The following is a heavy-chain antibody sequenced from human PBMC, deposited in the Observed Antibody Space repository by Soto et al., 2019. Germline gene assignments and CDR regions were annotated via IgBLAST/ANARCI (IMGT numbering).Heavy chain of an antibody. CDR1: GGSISSGGYY. CDR2: IYYSGST. V-gene: IGHV4-31*03. D-gene: IGHD3-3*01. CDR3: AKTYYDFWSRDAFDI. J-gene: IGHJ3*02. Sequence: SETLSLTCTVSGGSISSGGYYWSWIRQHPGKGLEWIGYIYYSGSTYYNPSLKSRVTISADKSISTAYLQWSSLKASDTAMYYCAKTYYDFWSRDAFDIWGQGTMVTVSS.